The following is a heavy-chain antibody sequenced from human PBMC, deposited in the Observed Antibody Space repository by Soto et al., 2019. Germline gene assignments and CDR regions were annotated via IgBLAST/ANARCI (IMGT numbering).Heavy chain of an antibody. J-gene: IGHJ5*02. CDR1: GYTFTDFY. Sequence: QVQLVQSGAEVKKPGASVMVSCKTSGYTFTDFYINWVRQAPGQGLEWVGWINPNTGGTKPSQRFQGRVTLTRDTSITTAYTELTRLTSEDTAGYFCAAPTGKEPNFSDPWGQGTLVTVSS. CDR2: INPNTGGT. CDR3: AAPTGKEPNFSDP. D-gene: IGHD1-1*01. V-gene: IGHV1-2*02.